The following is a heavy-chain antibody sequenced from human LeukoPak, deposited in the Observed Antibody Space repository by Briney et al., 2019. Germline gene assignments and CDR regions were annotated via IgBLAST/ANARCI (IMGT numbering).Heavy chain of an antibody. Sequence: PGGSLRLSCAASGFTFSNYWMHWVRQTPGKGLVWVSRIHKDGSSTGHADSVKGRFTISRDNAKNTLYLQMNSLRAEDTAVYYCARDYGDYGVDYWGQGTLVTVSS. CDR1: GFTFSNYW. CDR2: IHKDGSST. D-gene: IGHD4-17*01. V-gene: IGHV3-74*01. J-gene: IGHJ4*02. CDR3: ARDYGDYGVDY.